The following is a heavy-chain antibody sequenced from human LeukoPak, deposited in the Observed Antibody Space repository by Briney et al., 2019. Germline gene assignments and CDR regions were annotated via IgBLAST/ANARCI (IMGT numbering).Heavy chain of an antibody. CDR3: ARADCSDTNCYVDY. CDR1: GGSITSGYC. CDR2: IYHSGSN. Sequence: SETLSLTCTVSGGSITSGYCWSWIRQPPGKGLEWIGYIYHSGSNYYNPSLRSRVTISIDRSKNQFSLNLSSATAADTAVYYCARADCSDTNCYVDYWGQGTLVTVSS. V-gene: IGHV4-30-2*01. D-gene: IGHD2-2*01. J-gene: IGHJ4*02.